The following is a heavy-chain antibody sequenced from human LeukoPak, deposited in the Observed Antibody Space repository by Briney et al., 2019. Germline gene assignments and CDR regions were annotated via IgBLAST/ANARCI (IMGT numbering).Heavy chain of an antibody. D-gene: IGHD3/OR15-3a*01. CDR1: GVFISSSNSY. Sequence: SETLSLTCTVSGVFISSSNSYWGWIRQPPGKGLEWIGSIYYSGNTYYNASLKSQVSISIDTSKNQFSLRLTSVTAADTAVYYCARQTGSGLFILPGGQGTLVTVSS. CDR3: ARQTGSGLFILP. V-gene: IGHV4-39*01. CDR2: IYYSGNT. J-gene: IGHJ4*02.